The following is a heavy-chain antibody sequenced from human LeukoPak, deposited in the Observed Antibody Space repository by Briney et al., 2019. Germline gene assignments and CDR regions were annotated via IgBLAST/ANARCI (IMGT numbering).Heavy chain of an antibody. V-gene: IGHV3-74*01. D-gene: IGHD3-22*01. Sequence: GSLRLSCPSSGFTFSSYLMHWVRQAPGKGLVWVSLINSDGSSTSYADPVKGRFTISRDNAKNTLYLQVNSLRPADTRVYYCARDLSSDYYDSSGYLNYWGQGTLVTVSS. CDR1: GFTFSSYL. CDR3: ARDLSSDYYDSSGYLNY. CDR2: INSDGSST. J-gene: IGHJ4*02.